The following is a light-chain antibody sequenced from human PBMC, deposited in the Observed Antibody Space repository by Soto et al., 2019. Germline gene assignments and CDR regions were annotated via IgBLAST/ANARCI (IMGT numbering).Light chain of an antibody. CDR3: SAYVDSGAVI. J-gene: IGLJ2*01. Sequence: QSALTQPASVSGSPGQSITISCTGTSGDIGTYKYVSWYQQYPGKAPKLIIYNIRGRPSGVSSRFSGSQSGNTAFLAISGLRAEDEADYFCSAYVDSGAVIFGRGTKLTVL. V-gene: IGLV2-14*01. CDR2: NIR. CDR1: SGDIGTYKY.